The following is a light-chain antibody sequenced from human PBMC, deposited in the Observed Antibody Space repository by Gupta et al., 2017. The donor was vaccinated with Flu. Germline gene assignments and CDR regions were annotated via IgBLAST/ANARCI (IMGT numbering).Light chain of an antibody. CDR1: QSFNSKY. V-gene: IGKV3-20*01. J-gene: IGKJ1*01. CDR2: GTS. Sequence: EIVLTQSPDTLSLSPGERATLSCRASQSFNSKYLAWYQQKPGQAPSLLIYGTSKRATGVPDRFSGSGSVTHFTLTISRLQPEDFAVYYCQQFGDLRTFGQGTRVEVK. CDR3: QQFGDLRT.